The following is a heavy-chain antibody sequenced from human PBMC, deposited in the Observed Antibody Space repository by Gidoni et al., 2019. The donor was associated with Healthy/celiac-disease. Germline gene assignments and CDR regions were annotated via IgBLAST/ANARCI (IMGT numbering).Heavy chain of an antibody. CDR2: IYYSGST. CDR3: ATTDAAAAGPYYFDY. CDR1: GGSISSGGYY. Sequence: QVQLQESGPGLVKPSQTLSLTCTFSGGSISSGGYYWSWIRQHPGKGLEWIGYIYYSGSTYYNPSLKSRVTISVDTSKNQFSLKLSSVTAADTAVYYCATTDAAAAGPYYFDYWGQGTLVTVSS. D-gene: IGHD6-13*01. V-gene: IGHV4-31*03. J-gene: IGHJ4*02.